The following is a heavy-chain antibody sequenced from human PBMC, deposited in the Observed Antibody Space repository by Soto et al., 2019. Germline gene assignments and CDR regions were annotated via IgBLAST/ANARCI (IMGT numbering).Heavy chain of an antibody. CDR2: INHSGTT. D-gene: IGHD3-3*01. CDR3: ARGSTFWSGYSSFGMDV. V-gene: IGHV4-34*01. CDR1: SGSFSTYY. Sequence: TLSLTCAVYSGSFSTYYWNWIRQPPGKGLEWIGEINHSGTTNYNPSLKGRVTISVDTSKNQFSLRLTSVTAADTAVYYCARGSTFWSGYSSFGMDVWGQGTTVTVSS. J-gene: IGHJ6*02.